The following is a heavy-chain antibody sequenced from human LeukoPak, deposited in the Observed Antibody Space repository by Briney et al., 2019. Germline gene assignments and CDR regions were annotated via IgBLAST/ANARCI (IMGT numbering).Heavy chain of an antibody. CDR3: AGGPDIVVVPAATYGMDV. D-gene: IGHD2-2*01. CDR1: GFTFSDYY. Sequence: GGSLRLSCAASGFTFSDYYMSWIRQAPGKGLEWVSYISSSGSTIYYADSVKGRFTISRDNAKNSLYLQMNGLRAEDTAVYYCAGGPDIVVVPAATYGMDVWGQGTTVTVSS. V-gene: IGHV3-11*01. CDR2: ISSSGSTI. J-gene: IGHJ6*02.